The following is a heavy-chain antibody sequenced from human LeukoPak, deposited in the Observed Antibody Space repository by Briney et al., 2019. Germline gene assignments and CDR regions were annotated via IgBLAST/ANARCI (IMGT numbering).Heavy chain of an antibody. CDR3: ARDLGTSGFCFDY. CDR2: IWYDGSKK. Sequence: TGGSLRLSCAASGFTFRNYGMHWVRQAPGKGLEWVAVIWYDGSKKYYSDSVKGRFTISRDDSKSTLYLQMNSLRVEDTAIYYCARDLGTSGFCFDYWGQGILVTVSS. V-gene: IGHV3-33*01. CDR1: GFTFRNYG. D-gene: IGHD3-10*01. J-gene: IGHJ4*02.